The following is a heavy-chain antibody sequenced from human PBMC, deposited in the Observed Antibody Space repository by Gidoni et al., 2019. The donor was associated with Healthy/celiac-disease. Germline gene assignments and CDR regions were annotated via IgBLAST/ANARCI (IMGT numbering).Heavy chain of an antibody. CDR3: AKDIDRQWLVLGSYAFDI. Sequence: EVQLVESGGGFVQPGRSLRLSCAASGFSFDDYAMHWVRQGPGKGLEWVSGISWNSGSIAYADSVKGRFTISRDNAKNSLYLQMNSLRPEDTALYYCAKDIDRQWLVLGSYAFDIWGQGTMVTVSS. CDR2: ISWNSGSI. D-gene: IGHD6-19*01. J-gene: IGHJ3*02. CDR1: GFSFDDYA. V-gene: IGHV3-9*01.